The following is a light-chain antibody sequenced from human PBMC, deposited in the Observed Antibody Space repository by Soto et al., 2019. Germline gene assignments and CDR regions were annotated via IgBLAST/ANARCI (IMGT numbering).Light chain of an antibody. CDR3: QQYNVYWT. CDR2: RAS. CDR1: QSISSG. V-gene: IGKV1-5*03. J-gene: IGKJ1*01. Sequence: DIQMTQSPSTLSASVGDRVTITCRASQSISSGLAWYQQKPGKAPNLLIYRASSLESGVPSRFSGRGSGTEFTLTISSLQPDHFATYYCQQYNVYWTFGQGTKVEIK.